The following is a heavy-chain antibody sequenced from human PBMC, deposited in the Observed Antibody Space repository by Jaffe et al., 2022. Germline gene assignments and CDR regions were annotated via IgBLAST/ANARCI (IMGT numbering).Heavy chain of an antibody. CDR2: IYHSGST. Sequence: QVQLQESGPGLVKPSETLSLTCAVSGYSISSGYYWGWIRQPPGKGLEWIGSIYHSGSTYYNPSLKSRVTISVDTSKNQFSLKLSSVTAADTAVYYCARNPGIQLWFTGTFDYWGQGTLVTVSS. J-gene: IGHJ4*02. CDR3: ARNPGIQLWFTGTFDY. CDR1: GYSISSGYY. D-gene: IGHD5-18*01. V-gene: IGHV4-38-2*01.